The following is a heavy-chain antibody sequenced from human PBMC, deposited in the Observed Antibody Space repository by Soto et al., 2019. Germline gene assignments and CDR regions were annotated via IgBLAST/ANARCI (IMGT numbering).Heavy chain of an antibody. J-gene: IGHJ1*01. Sequence: EVQLLESGGGLVQPGGSLRLSCAASGFTFSSYAMSWVRQAPGKGLEWVSAISGSGGSTYYADSVKGRFTISRDNSKNTLYLQMNSLRAEDKAVYYCAKDHDKHRANDYIWGSYRRLSAEYFQHWGQGTLVTVSS. CDR1: GFTFSSYA. D-gene: IGHD3-16*02. CDR2: ISGSGGST. V-gene: IGHV3-23*01. CDR3: AKDHDKHRANDYIWGSYRRLSAEYFQH.